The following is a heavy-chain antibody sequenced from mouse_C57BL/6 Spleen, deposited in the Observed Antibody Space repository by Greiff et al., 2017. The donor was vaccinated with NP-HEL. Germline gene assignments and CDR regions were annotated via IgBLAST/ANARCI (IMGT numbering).Heavy chain of an antibody. CDR2: INPNYGTT. J-gene: IGHJ4*01. V-gene: IGHV1-39*01. CDR1: GYSFTDYN. D-gene: IGHD1-1*01. Sequence: EVQLQESGPELVKPGASVKISCKASGYSFTDYNMNWVKQSNGKSLEWIGVINPNYGTTSYNQKFKGKATLTVDQSSSTAYMQLNSLTSEDSAVYYCARWDYGSSPYYAMDYWGQGTSVTVSS. CDR3: ARWDYGSSPYYAMDY.